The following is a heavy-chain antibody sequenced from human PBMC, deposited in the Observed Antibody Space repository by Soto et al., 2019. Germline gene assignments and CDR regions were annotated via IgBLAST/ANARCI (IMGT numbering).Heavy chain of an antibody. V-gene: IGHV3-30-3*01. D-gene: IGHD6-13*01. CDR3: ARDLKYSSSWDYYYGMDV. Sequence: GGSLRLSCAASGFTFSSYAMHWVRQAPGKGLEWVAVISYDGSNKYYADSVKGRFTISRDNSKNTLYLQMNSLRAEDTAVYYCARDLKYSSSWDYYYGMDVWGQGTTVTVSS. J-gene: IGHJ6*02. CDR2: ISYDGSNK. CDR1: GFTFSSYA.